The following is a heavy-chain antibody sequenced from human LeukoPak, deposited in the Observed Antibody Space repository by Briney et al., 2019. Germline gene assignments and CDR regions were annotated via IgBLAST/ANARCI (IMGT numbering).Heavy chain of an antibody. CDR2: IYSGGST. D-gene: IGHD3-16*01. CDR1: GFTVSSNY. CDR3: ARGKFGSYFDY. J-gene: IGHJ4*02. V-gene: IGHV3-53*01. Sequence: GGSLRLSCAASGFTVSSNYMSWVRQAPGKGLEWVSVIYSGGSTYYADSVKGRFTISRDNSKNTLYLQMNSLRAEDTAVYYCARGKFGSYFDYWGQGTLVTVSS.